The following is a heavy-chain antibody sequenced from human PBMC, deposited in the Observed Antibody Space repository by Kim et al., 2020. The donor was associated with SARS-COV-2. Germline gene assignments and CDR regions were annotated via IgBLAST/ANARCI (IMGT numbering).Heavy chain of an antibody. Sequence: SETLSLTCTVSGGSIHNYYWSWIRQPPGKGLEWIGYIDDSGSTNYSPSLKSRVTLSLDTSKNQFSLKVSSVTAADTAVYFCARVGVGNYDPLTGYYKYYYMDVWGKGTTVTVSS. V-gene: IGHV4-59*01. J-gene: IGHJ6*03. CDR3: ARVGVGNYDPLTGYYKYYYMDV. CDR1: GGSIHNYY. D-gene: IGHD3-9*01. CDR2: IDDSGST.